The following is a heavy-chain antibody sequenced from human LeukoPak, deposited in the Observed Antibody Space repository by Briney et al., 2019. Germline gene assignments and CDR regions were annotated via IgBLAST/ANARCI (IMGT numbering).Heavy chain of an antibody. CDR2: ISGSGGST. CDR1: GFTFSSYA. D-gene: IGHD2-2*01. J-gene: IGHJ5*02. Sequence: GGSLRLSCAASGFTFSSYAMSWVRQAPGKGLEWVSAISGSGGSTYYPASVKGRFTISRDNSKNTLYLQMNSLRAEDTAVYYCAKTQPPHTWFDPWGQGTLVTVSS. CDR3: AKTQPPHTWFDP. V-gene: IGHV3-23*01.